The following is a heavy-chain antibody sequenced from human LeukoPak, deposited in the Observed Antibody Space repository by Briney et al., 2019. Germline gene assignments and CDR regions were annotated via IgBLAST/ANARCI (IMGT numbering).Heavy chain of an antibody. Sequence: SGPTLVNPTQTLTLTCTFSGFSLTARPVGVGWIRQPPGKAPEWLALIYWDDDNRYSPSLKNRLTVARDTSKNQVILTMTNMDPVDTATYYCAHRQQYNGNWNEGYVDHWGQGALVTVSS. J-gene: IGHJ4*02. D-gene: IGHD1-1*01. V-gene: IGHV2-5*02. CDR3: AHRQQYNGNWNEGYVDH. CDR1: GFSLTARPVG. CDR2: IYWDDDN.